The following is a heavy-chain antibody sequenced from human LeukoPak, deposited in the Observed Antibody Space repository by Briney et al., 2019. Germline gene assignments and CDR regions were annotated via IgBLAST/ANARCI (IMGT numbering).Heavy chain of an antibody. D-gene: IGHD3-22*01. V-gene: IGHV4-34*01. CDR2: INHSGST. Sequence: SETLSLTCAVYGGSFSGYYWSWIRQPPGKGLEWIGEINHSGSTNYNPSLKSRVTISVDTSKKQFSLKLSSVTAADTAVYYCARGGLDSSGYYYYDFDYWGQGTLVTVSS. CDR3: ARGGLDSSGYYYYDFDY. CDR1: GGSFSGYY. J-gene: IGHJ4*02.